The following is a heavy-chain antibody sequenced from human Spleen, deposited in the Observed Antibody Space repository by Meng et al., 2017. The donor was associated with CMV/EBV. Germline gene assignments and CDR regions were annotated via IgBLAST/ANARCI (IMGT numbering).Heavy chain of an antibody. CDR2: ISRNGGST. Sequence: FLGAVLPWVRQAPGKGRDYVSGISRNGGSTYFAGSVKGRFTISRDNSKNTLYLQMGSLRPEEMAVYYCAREMWDSSGRYFDYWGQGTPVTVSS. V-gene: IGHV3-64*02. CDR3: AREMWDSSGRYFDY. D-gene: IGHD6-19*01. J-gene: IGHJ4*02. CDR1: FLGAV.